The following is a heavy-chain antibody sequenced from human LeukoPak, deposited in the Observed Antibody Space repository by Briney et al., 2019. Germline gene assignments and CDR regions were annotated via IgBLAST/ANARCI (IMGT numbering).Heavy chain of an antibody. D-gene: IGHD4-11*01. J-gene: IGHJ6*03. CDR2: IYSGGTT. V-gene: IGHV3-53*01. CDR1: GITVGSSY. CDR3: ARESSNPLYMDV. Sequence: GGSLRLSCAASGITVGSSYMYWVRQAPGKGLEYVSAIYSGGTTYYADSVKGRFTISRDNSKNTLFLQMNSLRADDTAVYHCARESSNPLYMDVWGKGITVTVSS.